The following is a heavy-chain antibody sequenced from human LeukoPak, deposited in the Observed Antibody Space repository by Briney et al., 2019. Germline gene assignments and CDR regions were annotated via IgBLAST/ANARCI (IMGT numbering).Heavy chain of an antibody. CDR2: INPSGGST. J-gene: IGHJ5*02. D-gene: IGHD1-1*01. CDR1: GYTFTSYY. CDR3: ARGGWAGTTKCWFDP. Sequence: GASVKVSCKASGYTFTSYYMHWVRQAPGQGLEWMGIINPSGGSTSYAQKFQGRVTMTRDMSTSTVYMELSSLRSEDTAVYYCARGGWAGTTKCWFDPWGQGTLVTVSS. V-gene: IGHV1-46*01.